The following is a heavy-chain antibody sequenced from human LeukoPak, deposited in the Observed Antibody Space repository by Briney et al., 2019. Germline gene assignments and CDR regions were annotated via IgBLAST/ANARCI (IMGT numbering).Heavy chain of an antibody. J-gene: IGHJ5*02. CDR2: INPNSGGT. D-gene: IGHD3-22*01. Sequence: ASVKVSCKASGYTFTGYHMHWVRQAPGQGLEWMGWINPNSGGTNYAQKFQGRVTMTRDTSISTAYMELSRLRSDDTAVYYCAREPALNYDTTPDWFDPWGQGTLVTVSS. V-gene: IGHV1-2*02. CDR1: GYTFTGYH. CDR3: AREPALNYDTTPDWFDP.